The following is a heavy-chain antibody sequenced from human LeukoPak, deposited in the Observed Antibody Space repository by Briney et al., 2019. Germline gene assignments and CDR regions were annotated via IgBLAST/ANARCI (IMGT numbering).Heavy chain of an antibody. CDR3: AKSGGNIY. CDR1: GFTFSSYG. Sequence: GGSLRLSCAASGFTFSSYGMRWVRQAPGRGLEWVAVIWYDGSNKYYADSVKGRFTISRDNSKNTLYLQMTSLRAEDTAVYYCAKSGGNIYWGQGTLVTVSS. J-gene: IGHJ4*02. CDR2: IWYDGSNK. D-gene: IGHD4-23*01. V-gene: IGHV3-33*06.